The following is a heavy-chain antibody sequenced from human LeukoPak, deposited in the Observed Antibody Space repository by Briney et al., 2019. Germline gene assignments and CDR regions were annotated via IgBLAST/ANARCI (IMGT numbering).Heavy chain of an antibody. CDR3: AKRLTETNYNGMDV. Sequence: PEESLRLSCAASGLTFHYYGMDWVRQAPGKGLEWVAGISGSGGATDYADFAKGRFTIFRDNSKNTLYLQMNTLSAEDTAIYYCAKRLTETNYNGMDVWGQGTTVTVSS. D-gene: IGHD2-8*01. V-gene: IGHV3-23*01. J-gene: IGHJ6*02. CDR1: GLTFHYYG. CDR2: ISGSGGAT.